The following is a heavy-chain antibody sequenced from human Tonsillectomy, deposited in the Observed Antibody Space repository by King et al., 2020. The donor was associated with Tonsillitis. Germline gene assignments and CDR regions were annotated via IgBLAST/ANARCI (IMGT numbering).Heavy chain of an antibody. J-gene: IGHJ6*02. V-gene: IGHV3-30*18. Sequence: QLVQSGGGVVQPGGSLRLSCAASGFTFSSYGMHWVRQAPGKGREWVAVISYDGSNKYYADSVKGRFTISRDNSKNTLYLQMNSLRAEDTAVYYCAKDLGQVVVVPYGMDVWGQGTTVTVSS. CDR3: AKDLGQVVVVPYGMDV. CDR1: GFTFSSYG. CDR2: ISYDGSNK. D-gene: IGHD2-2*01.